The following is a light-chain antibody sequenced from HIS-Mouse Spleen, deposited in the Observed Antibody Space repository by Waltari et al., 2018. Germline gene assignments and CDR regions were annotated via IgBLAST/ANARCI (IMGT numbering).Light chain of an antibody. CDR2: DAS. CDR1: QSVSSY. J-gene: IGKJ4*01. CDR3: QPRSNWPLT. V-gene: IGKV3-11*01. Sequence: EIVLTQSPATLSLSPGERATLSCRASQSVSSYLAWYQQKPGQAPRLLIYDASNRATGIPARFSGSGSGTDFTITISSLEPEDFAVYYCQPRSNWPLTFGGRTKVEIK.